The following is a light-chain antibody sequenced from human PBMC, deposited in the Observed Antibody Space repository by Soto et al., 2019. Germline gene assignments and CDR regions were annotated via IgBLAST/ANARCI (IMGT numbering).Light chain of an antibody. CDR1: QSVRNNC. V-gene: IGKV3-20*01. CDR2: GAS. Sequence: EIVLTQSPGTLSLSPGERATLACRASQSVRNNCLAWYQQKPGQAPRLLIYGASTRATGIPDRFSGSGSGTDFTLTISRLEPEDFAMYYCQRYGGSSPRFNFGPGTKVDIK. CDR3: QRYGGSSPRFN. J-gene: IGKJ3*01.